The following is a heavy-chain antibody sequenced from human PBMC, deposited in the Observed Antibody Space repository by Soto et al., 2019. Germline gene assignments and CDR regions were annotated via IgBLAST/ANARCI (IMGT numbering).Heavy chain of an antibody. CDR2: VKTKTDNYAT. J-gene: IGHJ5*02. CDR1: GFTFSGSA. D-gene: IGHD1-7*01. CDR3: TRLPNWNFRFDP. V-gene: IGHV3-73*01. Sequence: GGSLRLSCAASGFTFSGSAVHWVRQASGKGLEWVGRVKTKTDNYATAYAAAVRGRFTVSRDDSKNTAYLQMNSLKTEDTAVYYCTRLPNWNFRFDPWGQGTLVTVSS.